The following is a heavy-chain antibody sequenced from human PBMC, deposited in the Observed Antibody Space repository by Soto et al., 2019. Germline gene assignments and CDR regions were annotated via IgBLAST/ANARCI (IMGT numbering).Heavy chain of an antibody. V-gene: IGHV4-59*01. D-gene: IGHD1-26*01. CDR3: ARCPPSRSSEVGCFDP. CDR1: GGSISSYY. Sequence: SSETLSLTGTVSGGSISSYYWSWIRQPPGKGLEWIGYIYYSGSTNYNPSLKSRVTIPVDTSKNQFSLKLSSVTAADTAVYYCARCPPSRSSEVGCFDPWGQGTLVTVSS. J-gene: IGHJ5*02. CDR2: IYYSGST.